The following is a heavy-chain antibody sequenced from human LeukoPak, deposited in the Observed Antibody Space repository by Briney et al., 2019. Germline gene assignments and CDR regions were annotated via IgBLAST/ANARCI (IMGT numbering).Heavy chain of an antibody. D-gene: IGHD2-15*01. Sequence: GGSLRLSCAASGFTFNNFALHWVRQAPGKGLEWVAVISYDGNSKYYADSVKGRFTISRDNSKNTLYLQMSSLRVEDTAFYYCARASYCSSGSCPFDYWGQGTLVTVSS. CDR3: ARASYCSSGSCPFDY. V-gene: IGHV3-30-3*01. J-gene: IGHJ4*02. CDR1: GFTFNNFA. CDR2: ISYDGNSK.